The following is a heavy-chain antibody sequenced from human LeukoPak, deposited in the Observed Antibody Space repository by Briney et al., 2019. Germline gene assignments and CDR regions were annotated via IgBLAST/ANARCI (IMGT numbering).Heavy chain of an antibody. D-gene: IGHD4-17*01. Sequence: PGGSLRLSCAVSGFTFGNYGMHWVRQAPGKGLEWVALISYDGSSEYYAGSVKGRFTISRDNSKITVYLQMNSLKAEDTAVYYCAKELYNYGDYGAEGLDAGGQGTTVTVS. CDR3: AKELYNYGDYGAEGLDA. CDR2: ISYDGSSE. CDR1: GFTFGNYG. J-gene: IGHJ6*02. V-gene: IGHV3-30*18.